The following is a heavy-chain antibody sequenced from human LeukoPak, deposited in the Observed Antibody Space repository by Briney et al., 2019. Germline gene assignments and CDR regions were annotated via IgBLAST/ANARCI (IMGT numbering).Heavy chain of an antibody. J-gene: IGHJ4*02. Sequence: ASVKVSCKASGGTFSSYAISWVRQAPGQGLEWMGGIIPIFGTANYAQKFQGRVTITADESTSTAYMELSSLRSEDTAVYYCARAAKKVDDILTGYPIDYWGQGTLVTVSS. CDR3: ARAAKKVDDILTGYPIDY. CDR1: GGTFSSYA. V-gene: IGHV1-69*01. CDR2: IIPIFGTA. D-gene: IGHD3-9*01.